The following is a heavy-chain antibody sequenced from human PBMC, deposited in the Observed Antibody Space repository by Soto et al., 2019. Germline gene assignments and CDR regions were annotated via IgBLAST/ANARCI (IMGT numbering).Heavy chain of an antibody. J-gene: IGHJ3*02. D-gene: IGHD4-17*01. CDR2: INPIFGTA. CDR1: GGTFSSYA. CDR3: ARGGHYGDYRAFDI. V-gene: IGHV1-69*01. Sequence: QVQLVQSGAEVKKPGSSVKVSCKASGGTFSSYAISWVRQAPGQGLEWMGGINPIFGTANYAQKFQGRVTITPDDSTSTAYMVLSSLRSEDTAVYYCARGGHYGDYRAFDIWGQGTMVTVSS.